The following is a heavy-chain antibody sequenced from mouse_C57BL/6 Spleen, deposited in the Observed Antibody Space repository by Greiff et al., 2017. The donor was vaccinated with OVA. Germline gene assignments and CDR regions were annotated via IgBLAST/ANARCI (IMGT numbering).Heavy chain of an antibody. Sequence: VQVVESGPGLVQPSQSLSITCTVSGFSLTSYGVHWVRQSPGKGLEWLGVIWSGGSTDYNAAFISRLSISKDNSKSQVFFKMNSLQADDTAIYYCATQDGYYWAMDYWGQGTSVTVSS. J-gene: IGHJ4*01. CDR3: ATQDGYYWAMDY. V-gene: IGHV2-2*01. D-gene: IGHD2-3*01. CDR2: IWSGGST. CDR1: GFSLTSYG.